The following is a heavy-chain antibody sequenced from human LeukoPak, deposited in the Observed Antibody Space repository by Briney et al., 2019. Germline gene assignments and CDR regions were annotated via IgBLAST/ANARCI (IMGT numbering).Heavy chain of an antibody. D-gene: IGHD6-6*01. J-gene: IGHJ4*02. Sequence: PGGSLTLSCAASGFTFSSYVMSWVRQAPGKGLEWVSTITGSGGSTYYADSVKGRFTISRDNSKNTLYLQMNSLRAEDTAVYYCAKEGIAARGPFDYWGQGTLVTVSS. CDR3: AKEGIAARGPFDY. CDR1: GFTFSSYV. V-gene: IGHV3-23*01. CDR2: ITGSGGST.